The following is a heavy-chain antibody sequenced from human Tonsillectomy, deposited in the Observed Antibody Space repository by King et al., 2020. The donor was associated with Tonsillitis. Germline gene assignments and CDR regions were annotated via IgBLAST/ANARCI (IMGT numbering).Heavy chain of an antibody. V-gene: IGHV4-61*02. Sequence: QLQESGPGLVKPSQTLSLTCTVSDGSISDGSYYWSWIRQPAGKGLEWIGRIYTSGSTNYNPSLKSRVTMSLDTSKNQFSLKLNSVTAADTAVYYCARGGIAAPIDSWGQGTLVTVSS. CDR2: IYTSGST. D-gene: IGHD6-13*01. CDR1: DGSISDGSYY. CDR3: ARGGIAAPIDS. J-gene: IGHJ4*02.